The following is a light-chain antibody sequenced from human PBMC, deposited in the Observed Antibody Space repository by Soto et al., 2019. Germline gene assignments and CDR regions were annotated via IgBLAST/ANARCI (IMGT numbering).Light chain of an antibody. CDR3: QQYNTYPLT. V-gene: IGKV1-5*03. Sequence: DIQMTQSPSTLSASVGDRVTITCRASQSISTWLAWYQQKPGKAPKLLIYKASSLAGGVTSRFSGSGSGTEFNITISSLQPDDFATYYCQQYNTYPLTFGGGTTVEIK. CDR1: QSISTW. CDR2: KAS. J-gene: IGKJ4*01.